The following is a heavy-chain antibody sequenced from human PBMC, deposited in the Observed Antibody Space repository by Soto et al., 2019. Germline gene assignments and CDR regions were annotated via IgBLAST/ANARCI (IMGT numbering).Heavy chain of an antibody. CDR2: ISWDGGST. V-gene: IGHV3-43D*04. CDR1: GFTFDDYA. Sequence: GGSLRLSCAASGFTFDDYAVHWVRQAPGKGLEWVSLISWDGGSTYYADSVKGRFTISRDNSKNSLYLQMNSLRAEDTALYYCAKNNRPYYYYGMDVWGQGTTVTVS. CDR3: AKNNRPYYYYGMDV. J-gene: IGHJ6*02.